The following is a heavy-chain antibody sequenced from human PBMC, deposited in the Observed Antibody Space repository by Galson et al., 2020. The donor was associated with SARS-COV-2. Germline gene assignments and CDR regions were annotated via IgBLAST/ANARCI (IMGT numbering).Heavy chain of an antibody. V-gene: IGHV3-30*04. CDR1: GFTFSSYA. CDR3: ARQDIVGATHKHRPTKPTSYFDY. Sequence: GESLKISCAASGFTFSSYAMHWVRQAPGKGLEWVGSISSQRSNKYSADSVKGRFTISRDNAKNSLYLQMNSLRDEDTAVYYCARQDIVGATHKHRPTKPTSYFDYWGQGTLVTVSS. CDR2: ISSQRSNK. J-gene: IGHJ4*02. D-gene: IGHD1-26*01.